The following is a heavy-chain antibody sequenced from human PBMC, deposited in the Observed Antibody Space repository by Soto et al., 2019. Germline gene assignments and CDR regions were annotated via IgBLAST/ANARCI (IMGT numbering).Heavy chain of an antibody. CDR2: VYHTGST. J-gene: IGHJ4*02. V-gene: IGHV4-4*02. Sequence: QVQLKQSGPRLARPSGTLSLTCVVSGGSISSTNWWTWVRQTPVKGLEWIGEVYHTGSTKYNPSLNNRVTISVDQANNQFSLNLKSVTAADTAVYYCATLPPRIVVVVLPIPSWGQGTLVTVSS. D-gene: IGHD2-15*01. CDR3: ATLPPRIVVVVLPIPS. CDR1: GGSISSTNW.